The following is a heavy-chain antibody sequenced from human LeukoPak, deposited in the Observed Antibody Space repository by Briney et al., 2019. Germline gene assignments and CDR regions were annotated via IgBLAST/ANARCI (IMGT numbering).Heavy chain of an antibody. V-gene: IGHV3-23*01. Sequence: PGGSLRLSCAASGFTFSSYAMSWVRQAPGKGLEWVSAISGSGGSTYYADSVKGRFTISRDNSKSTLYLQMNSLRAEDTAIYYCAKSGVTTMVRGVIIAWGQGTLATVSS. CDR1: GFTFSSYA. D-gene: IGHD3-10*01. CDR2: ISGSGGST. CDR3: AKSGVTTMVRGVIIA. J-gene: IGHJ5*02.